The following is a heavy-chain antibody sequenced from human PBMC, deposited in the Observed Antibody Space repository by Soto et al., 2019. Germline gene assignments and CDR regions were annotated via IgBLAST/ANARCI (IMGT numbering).Heavy chain of an antibody. CDR1: GYTFTGFD. J-gene: IGHJ4*02. D-gene: IGHD3-3*01. V-gene: IGHV1-8*01. CDR3: ARVVRFFGGHAGY. Sequence: GASVKVSCKTSGYTFTGFDINWVRQAPGQGLEWMGWMNTNTGNTGYAQKFQGRVTMTRDTSISTAYMELRRLRSEDTAVYYCARVVRFFGGHAGYWGQGTLVTVSS. CDR2: MNTNTGNT.